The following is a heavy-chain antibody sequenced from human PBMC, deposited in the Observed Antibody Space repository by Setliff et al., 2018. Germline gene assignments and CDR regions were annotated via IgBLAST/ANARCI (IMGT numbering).Heavy chain of an antibody. Sequence: GGSLRLSCTASGLSYTNDWVSWVRQAPGKGLEWLASINPHGSEKYYADSVKGRFTISRDNSENTLFLQMNSLRAEDTAVYYCASYYYGSGSSYIPPHFDYWGLGTLVTVSS. CDR1: GLSYTNDW. V-gene: IGHV3-7*01. CDR3: ASYYYGSGSSYIPPHFDY. J-gene: IGHJ4*02. D-gene: IGHD3-10*01. CDR2: INPHGSEK.